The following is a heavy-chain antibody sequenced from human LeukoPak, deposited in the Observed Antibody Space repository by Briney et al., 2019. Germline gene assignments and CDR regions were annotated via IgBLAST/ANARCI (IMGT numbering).Heavy chain of an antibody. D-gene: IGHD2-2*01. J-gene: IGHJ4*02. CDR2: ISIDVDKT. CDR3: AKFSRSYCSSTRCSKYFDY. V-gene: IGHV3-23*01. Sequence: GGSLRLSCEASGFTFSSSAMTWVRQAPGKGLEWVSSISIDVDKTYYADSVKGRVAISRDNSKTTLYLQMNSLRAEDTAVYYCAKFSRSYCSSTRCSKYFDYWGQGTLVTVSS. CDR1: GFTFSSSA.